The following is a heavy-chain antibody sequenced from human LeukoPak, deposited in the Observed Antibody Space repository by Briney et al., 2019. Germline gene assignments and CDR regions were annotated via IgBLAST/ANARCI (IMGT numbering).Heavy chain of an antibody. V-gene: IGHV1-46*01. CDR3: ARGQWLGHDAFDI. CDR2: INPSGST. CDR1: GYTFTSYY. Sequence: GASVKVSCTASGYTFTSYYMHWVRQAPGQGLEWMGIINPSGSTSNAQKFQGRVTMTRDMSTTTVYMELSSLRSEDTAVYYCARGQWLGHDAFDIWGLGTMVTVSS. D-gene: IGHD6-19*01. J-gene: IGHJ3*02.